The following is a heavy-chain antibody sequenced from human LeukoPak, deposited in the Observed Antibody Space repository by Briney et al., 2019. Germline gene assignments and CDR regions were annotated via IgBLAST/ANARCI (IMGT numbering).Heavy chain of an antibody. J-gene: IGHJ4*02. Sequence: GGSLRLPCAASGFIFSSWWMSGLRQARGRGLEWVANIKQEGGEKYCVDSEKGRFTISRDNAKNSLYLQMNSLRAEDTAVYYCASNLNYPIPSYFYYCGQGTLVTV. CDR3: ASNLNYPIPSYFYY. CDR1: GFIFSSWW. D-gene: IGHD1-7*01. CDR2: IKQEGGEK. V-gene: IGHV3-7*01.